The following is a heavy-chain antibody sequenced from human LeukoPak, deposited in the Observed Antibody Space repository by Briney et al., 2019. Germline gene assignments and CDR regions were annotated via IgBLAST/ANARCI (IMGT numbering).Heavy chain of an antibody. J-gene: IGHJ4*02. D-gene: IGHD1-26*01. CDR2: IRYDGGGK. Sequence: GGSLRLSCAASGFTFSSYSMHWVRQTPGKGLEWVAGIRYDGGGKYYTDSVQGRFTISRDNDRNTLFLQMNSLRAQDTAVYYCVRASIEGATILDYWGQGTLVTVSS. CDR1: GFTFSSYS. CDR3: VRASIEGATILDY. V-gene: IGHV3-33*08.